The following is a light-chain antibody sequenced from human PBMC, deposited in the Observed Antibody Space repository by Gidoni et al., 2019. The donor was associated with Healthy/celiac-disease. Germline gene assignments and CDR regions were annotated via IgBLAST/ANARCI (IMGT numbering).Light chain of an antibody. CDR3: QQSYSTPRS. CDR2: AAS. CDR1: QSISSY. V-gene: IGKV1-39*01. Sequence: DIQMTQYPSYLSASVGDRVTITCREIQSISSYLNWYQQKPGKAPKLLIYAASSLQSGVPSRFSGSGSGTDFTLTISSLQPEDFATYYCQQSYSTPRSFGGGTKVELK. J-gene: IGKJ4*01.